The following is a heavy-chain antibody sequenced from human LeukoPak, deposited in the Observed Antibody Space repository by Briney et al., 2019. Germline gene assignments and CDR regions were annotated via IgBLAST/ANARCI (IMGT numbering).Heavy chain of an antibody. J-gene: IGHJ5*02. CDR2: INPNSGGT. V-gene: IGHV1-2*02. D-gene: IGHD1-26*01. CDR3: ARDPHPYSGSPNWFDP. CDR1: GYTFTGYY. Sequence: ASVKVSCKASGYTFTGYYMHWVRQAPGQGLEWMGWINPNSGGTNYAQKFQGRVTMTRDTSISTAYMELSRLRSDDTAVYYCARDPHPYSGSPNWFDPWGQGTLVTVSS.